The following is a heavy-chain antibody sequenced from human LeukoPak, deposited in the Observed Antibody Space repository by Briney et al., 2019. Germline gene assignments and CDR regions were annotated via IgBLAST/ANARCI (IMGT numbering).Heavy chain of an antibody. CDR1: GFIFSSYA. V-gene: IGHV3-23*01. D-gene: IGHD3-22*01. CDR3: AKELADYYDSSGYPGKGAFDI. Sequence: GGSLRLSCAASGFIFSSYAMSWVRQAPGKGLEWVSDISGSGGSTYYADSVKGRFTISRDNSKNTLYLQMNSLRAEDTAVYYCAKELADYYDSSGYPGKGAFDIWGQGTMVTVSS. CDR2: ISGSGGST. J-gene: IGHJ3*02.